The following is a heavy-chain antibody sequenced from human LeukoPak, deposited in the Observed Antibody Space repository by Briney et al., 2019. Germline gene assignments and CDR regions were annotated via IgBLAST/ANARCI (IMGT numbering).Heavy chain of an antibody. CDR2: IKQDGSEK. Sequence: PGGSLRLSCAASGFTFSSYWMSWVRQAPGKGLEWVANIKQDGSEKYYVDSVKGRFTISRDNAKNSLYLQINSLRAEDTAVYYCAREDSGGLGAYFDYWGQGTLVTVSS. CDR3: AREDSGGLGAYFDY. CDR1: GFTFSSYW. J-gene: IGHJ4*02. D-gene: IGHD2-15*01. V-gene: IGHV3-7*01.